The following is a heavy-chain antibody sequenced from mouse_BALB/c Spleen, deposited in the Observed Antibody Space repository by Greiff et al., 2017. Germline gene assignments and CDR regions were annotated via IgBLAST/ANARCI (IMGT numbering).Heavy chain of an antibody. CDR2: IDTSDSYT. J-gene: IGHJ3*01. D-gene: IGHD2-1*01. V-gene: IGHV1-69*01. CDR3: NAGGNSWFAY. Sequence: QVQLQQPGAELVMPGASVKMSCKASGYTFTDYWMHWVKQRPGQGLEWIGAIDTSDSYTSYNQKFKGKATLTVDESSSTAYMQLSSLTSEDTAVYYCNAGGNSWFAYWGQGTLVTVSA. CDR1: GYTFTDYW.